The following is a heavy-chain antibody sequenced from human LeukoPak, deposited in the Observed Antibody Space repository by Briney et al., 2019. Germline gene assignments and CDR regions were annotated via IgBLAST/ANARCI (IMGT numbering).Heavy chain of an antibody. CDR3: ARDRRGWYQEY. D-gene: IGHD6-19*01. J-gene: IGHJ4*02. V-gene: IGHV3-30*03. CDR1: GFSFSDYA. CDR2: ISYDGGSQ. Sequence: SGRSLRLSCAASGFSFSDYAMHWVRQAPGKGLEWVALISYDGGSQYYADSVRGRFTTSRDNSQSTLYLQMNSLSAEDTAVYYCARDRRGWYQEYWGQGILVTVSS.